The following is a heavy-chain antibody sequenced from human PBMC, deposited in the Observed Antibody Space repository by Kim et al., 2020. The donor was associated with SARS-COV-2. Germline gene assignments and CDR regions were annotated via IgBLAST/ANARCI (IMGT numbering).Heavy chain of an antibody. V-gene: IGHV3-30*03. CDR3: AREARFEEWYYDL. J-gene: IGHJ2*01. D-gene: IGHD6-6*01. Sequence: GGSLRLSCVASGFSFSNYGMHWVRQAPGKGLEWVAVVASHGRVQVYESSVKGRFTISRDNSKNTLYLQMDSLRSEDTAVYYCAREARFEEWYYDLCGRGTPVIVSS. CDR2: VASHGRVQ. CDR1: GFSFSNYG.